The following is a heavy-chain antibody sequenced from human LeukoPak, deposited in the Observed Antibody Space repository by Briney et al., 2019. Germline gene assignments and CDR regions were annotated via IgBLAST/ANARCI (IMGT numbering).Heavy chain of an antibody. V-gene: IGHV4-61*02. Sequence: SETLSLTCTVSGGSISSGSYYWSWIRQPAGTGLEWIGRIYTSGSTNYNPSLKSRVTISVDTSKNQFSLKLSSVTAADTAVYYCAREHPIRDWFDPWGQGTLVTVSS. CDR3: AREHPIRDWFDP. J-gene: IGHJ5*02. CDR2: IYTSGST. CDR1: GGSISSGSYY.